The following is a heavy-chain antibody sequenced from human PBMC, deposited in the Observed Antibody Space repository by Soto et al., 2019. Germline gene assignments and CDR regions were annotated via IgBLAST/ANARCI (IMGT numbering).Heavy chain of an antibody. CDR3: AKDNSYGYTFDY. V-gene: IGHV3-30*18. CDR2: ISYDGSNK. D-gene: IGHD5-18*01. Sequence: QVQLVESGGGVVQPGRSLRLSCAASGFTFSSYGMHWVRQAPGKGLEWVAVISYDGSNKYYADSVKGRFTISRDNSKNTLYLQMNSLRAEYTAVYYCAKDNSYGYTFDYWGQGTLVTVSS. J-gene: IGHJ4*02. CDR1: GFTFSSYG.